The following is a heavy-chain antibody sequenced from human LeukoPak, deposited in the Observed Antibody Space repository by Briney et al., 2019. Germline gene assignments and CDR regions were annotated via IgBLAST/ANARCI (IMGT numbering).Heavy chain of an antibody. CDR1: GGSVSSGSFY. Sequence: KPSETLSLTCTVSGGSVSSGSFYWSWIRQPPGKGLEWIGYSHYSGSTNYNPSLKSRVTMSIDTSKNQFSLKLSSVTAADTAVYYCASSIPVRFDPWGQGTLVTVSS. J-gene: IGHJ5*02. CDR2: SHYSGST. D-gene: IGHD6-19*01. CDR3: ASSIPVRFDP. V-gene: IGHV4-61*01.